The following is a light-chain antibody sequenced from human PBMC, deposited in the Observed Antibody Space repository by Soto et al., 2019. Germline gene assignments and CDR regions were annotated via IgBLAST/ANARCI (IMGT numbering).Light chain of an antibody. CDR3: SSNIVGTNLKI. CDR2: EVI. Sequence: QSALTQPPSASGSPGQAVTISCTGTYSDVGGYNYGSWYQQHPGKATKLVIYEVIQRPSGVPDRFSGSRSGNTASLTVSRLQAEDEADYYCSSNIVGTNLKIFGGGTKVTVL. V-gene: IGLV2-8*01. J-gene: IGLJ2*01. CDR1: YSDVGGYNY.